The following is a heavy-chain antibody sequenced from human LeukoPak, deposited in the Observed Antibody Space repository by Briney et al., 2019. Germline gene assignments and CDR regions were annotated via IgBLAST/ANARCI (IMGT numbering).Heavy chain of an antibody. CDR3: ARDRLQLQS. V-gene: IGHV4-39*07. D-gene: IGHD1-1*01. CDR2: IYHSGST. Sequence: KPSETLTLTCTVSGGSISSSSYYWGWIRQPPGKGLEWIGSIYHSGSTYSNPSLKIRVTISVDTSKNQFSLKLRSVAAADTAVYYCARDRLQLQSWGQGTLDTVSS. J-gene: IGHJ5*02. CDR1: GGSISSSSYY.